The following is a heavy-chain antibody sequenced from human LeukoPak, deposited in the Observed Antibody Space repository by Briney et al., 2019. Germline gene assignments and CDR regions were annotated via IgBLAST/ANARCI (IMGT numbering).Heavy chain of an antibody. Sequence: ASVKVSCKASGGTFSSYAISWVRQAPGQGLEWMGWISAYNGNTNYAQKLQGRVTMTTDTSTSTAYMELRSLRSDDTAVYYCAIVVPAADNYYGMDVWGQGTTVTVSS. CDR1: GGTFSSYA. CDR3: AIVVPAADNYYGMDV. V-gene: IGHV1-18*01. CDR2: ISAYNGNT. D-gene: IGHD2-2*01. J-gene: IGHJ6*02.